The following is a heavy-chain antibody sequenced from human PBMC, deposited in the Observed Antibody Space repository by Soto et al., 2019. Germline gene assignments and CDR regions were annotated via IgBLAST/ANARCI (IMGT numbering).Heavy chain of an antibody. V-gene: IGHV6-1*01. CDR2: TYFRSKWYN. CDR3: AKGDNLGPKTGYAFDP. J-gene: IGHJ5*02. CDR1: GDSVSSNSGA. Sequence: PSQTLSLTCVISGDSVSSNSGAWNWIRQSPSRGLEWLGRTYFRSKWYNDYAVSVKSRIIINPDTSNNQFSLQLNSVTPEDTAVYFCAKGDNLGPKTGYAFDPWGQGIMVTVSS. D-gene: IGHD5-12*01.